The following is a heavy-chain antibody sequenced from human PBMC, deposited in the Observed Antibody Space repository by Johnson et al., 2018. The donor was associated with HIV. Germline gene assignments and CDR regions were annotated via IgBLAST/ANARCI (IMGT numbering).Heavy chain of an antibody. D-gene: IGHD6-13*01. V-gene: IGHV3-30*04. CDR1: GFTFSSSA. CDR3: ASVRAAAARGAFDI. Sequence: QVQLVESGGGVVQPGRSLRLSCAASGFTFSSSAMHWVRQAPGKGLEWVAVISYDGSNKYYADSVKGRVTISRDNSKNTLYLQMNRLRAEDKAVYYCASVRAAAARGAFDIWGQGTMVTVSS. CDR2: ISYDGSNK. J-gene: IGHJ3*02.